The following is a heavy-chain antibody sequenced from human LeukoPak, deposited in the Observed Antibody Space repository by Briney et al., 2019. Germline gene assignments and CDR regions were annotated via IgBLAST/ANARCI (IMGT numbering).Heavy chain of an antibody. J-gene: IGHJ4*02. CDR3: ARNGDYYEKSGYYYLFDF. CDR1: GGSINNYY. V-gene: IGHV4-59*01. D-gene: IGHD3-22*01. CDR2: IYYSGSA. Sequence: PSETLSPTCTVSGGSINNYYWSWIRQPPGKGLEYIGYIYYSGSANYNPSLKSRVTISVDPSKNQFSLKLSSVTAADTAVYYCARNGDYYEKSGYYYLFDFWGQGTLVTVSS.